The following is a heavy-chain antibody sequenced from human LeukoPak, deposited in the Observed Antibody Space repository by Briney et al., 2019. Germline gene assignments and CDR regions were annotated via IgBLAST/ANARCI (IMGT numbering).Heavy chain of an antibody. D-gene: IGHD5-24*01. Sequence: PGGSLSLSCAASGFTFSSYWMHWVRQAPGKGLVWVSRINSDGSSTSYADSVKGRFTISRDNAKNTLYLQMNSLRAEDTAVYYCARGDGYKSAADYWGQGTLVTVSS. J-gene: IGHJ4*02. CDR1: GFTFSSYW. CDR3: ARGDGYKSAADY. CDR2: INSDGSST. V-gene: IGHV3-74*01.